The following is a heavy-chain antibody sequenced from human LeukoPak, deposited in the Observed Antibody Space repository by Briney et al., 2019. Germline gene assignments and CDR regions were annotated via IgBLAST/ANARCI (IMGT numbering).Heavy chain of an antibody. CDR2: IIPIFGTA. CDR1: GGTSSSYA. Sequence: GSSVKVSCKASGGTSSSYAISWVRQAPGQGLEWMGGIIPIFGTANYAQKFQGRVTITTDESTSTAYMELSSLRSEDTAVYYCARGYGGYSYGWFNYWGQGTLVTVSS. J-gene: IGHJ4*02. D-gene: IGHD5-18*01. CDR3: ARGYGGYSYGWFNY. V-gene: IGHV1-69*05.